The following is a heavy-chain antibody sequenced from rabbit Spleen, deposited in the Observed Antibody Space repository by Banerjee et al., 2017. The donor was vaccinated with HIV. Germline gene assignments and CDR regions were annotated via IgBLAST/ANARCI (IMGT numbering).Heavy chain of an antibody. D-gene: IGHD1-1*01. Sequence: QSLEESGGDLVKPGTSLTLTCTASGFSFISGYYMCWVRQAPGKGLEWSACIAAGSAGTTYYANWAKGRFTISKTSSTTVTLQMTSLTVADTATYFCARDSSTSFSSYGMDLWGQGTLVTVS. V-gene: IGHV1S40*01. CDR1: GFSFISGYY. J-gene: IGHJ6*01. CDR3: ARDSSTSFSSYGMDL. CDR2: IAAGSAGTT.